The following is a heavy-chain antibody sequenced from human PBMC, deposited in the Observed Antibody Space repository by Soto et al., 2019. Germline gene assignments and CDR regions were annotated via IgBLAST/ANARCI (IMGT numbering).Heavy chain of an antibody. Sequence: QVQLVESGGGVVQPGRSPRLSCAASGFTFSSYGMHWVRQAPGKGLEWVAVIWYDGSNKYYADSVKGRFTISRDNSKNTLYLQMNSLRAEDTAVYYCARDPGYSYGWYYYGMDVWGQGTTVTVSS. CDR2: IWYDGSNK. D-gene: IGHD5-18*01. CDR1: GFTFSSYG. J-gene: IGHJ6*02. V-gene: IGHV3-33*01. CDR3: ARDPGYSYGWYYYGMDV.